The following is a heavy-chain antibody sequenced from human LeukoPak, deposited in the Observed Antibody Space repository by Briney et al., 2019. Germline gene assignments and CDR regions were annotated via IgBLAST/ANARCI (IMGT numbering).Heavy chain of an antibody. CDR1: GGSFSGYY. V-gene: IGHV4-34*01. Sequence: SETLSLTCAVYGGSFSGYYWSWIRQPPGKGLEWIGEINHSGSTNYNPSLMSRVTISVDTSKNRFSLKLSSVTATDTAVYYCARDRLYYYDSSGYYGHYYYGMDVWGQGTTVTVSS. CDR3: ARDRLYYYDSSGYYGHYYYGMDV. D-gene: IGHD3-22*01. J-gene: IGHJ6*02. CDR2: INHSGST.